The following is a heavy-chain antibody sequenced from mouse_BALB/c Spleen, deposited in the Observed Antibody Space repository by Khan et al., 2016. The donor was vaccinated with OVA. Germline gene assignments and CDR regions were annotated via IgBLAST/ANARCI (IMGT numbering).Heavy chain of an antibody. D-gene: IGHD1-1*01. J-gene: IGHJ4*01. V-gene: IGHV2-3*01. Sequence: QVRLQQSGPGLVAPSQSLSITCTVSGFSLTNYGVNWVRQPPGKGLEWLGVIWRDGATNYPSTLKSSLIIRKDSSKRQVFLTLNSLQTDDTTTYYCAKFTPDYYAMDYWGQGTSVTVSS. CDR3: AKFTPDYYAMDY. CDR1: GFSLTNYG. CDR2: IWRDGAT.